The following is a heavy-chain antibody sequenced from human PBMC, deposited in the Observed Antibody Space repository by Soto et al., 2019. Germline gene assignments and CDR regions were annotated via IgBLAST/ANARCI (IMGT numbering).Heavy chain of an antibody. V-gene: IGHV4-59*08. D-gene: IGHD2-15*01. CDR3: ARHPPVVAPKGLTTSLGT. CDR2: IYYSGST. CDR1: GGSISSYY. Sequence: SETLSLTCTVSGGSISSYYWSWIRQPPGKGLEWIGYIYYSGSTNYNPSLKSRVTISVDTSKNQFSLKLSSVTAADTAVYYCARHPPVVAPKGLTTSLGTWGQGTLVTVSS. J-gene: IGHJ5*02.